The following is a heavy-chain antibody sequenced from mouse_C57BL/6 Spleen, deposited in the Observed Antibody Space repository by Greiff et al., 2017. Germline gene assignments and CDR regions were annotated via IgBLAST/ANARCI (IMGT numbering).Heavy chain of an antibody. V-gene: IGHV1-42*01. CDR1: GYSFTGYY. CDR3: ATPYDGYYPFDY. CDR2: INPSTGGT. D-gene: IGHD2-3*01. J-gene: IGHJ2*01. Sequence: EVQLQQSGPELVKPGASVKISCKASGYSFTGYYMNWVKQSPEKSLEWIGEINPSTGGTTYNQKFKAKATLTVDKSSSTAYMQLKSLTSEDSAVYYCATPYDGYYPFDYWGQGTTLTVSS.